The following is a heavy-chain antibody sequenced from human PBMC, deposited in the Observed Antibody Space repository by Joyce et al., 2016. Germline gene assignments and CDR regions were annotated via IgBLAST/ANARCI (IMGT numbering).Heavy chain of an antibody. CDR1: GFTFSNYG. CDR2: ITNDGRNK. V-gene: IGHV3-30*03. Sequence: QVQLVESGGGVVQPGRSLSLSCAASGFTFSNYGMHWVRQAPGKVLKWVAVITNDGRNKYYVDSVKGRFTISRDNSKNTLYLQMNSLRPEDTAGYYCARALGWDSNSCHDYWGQGTLVTVSS. D-gene: IGHD6-13*01. J-gene: IGHJ4*02. CDR3: ARALGWDSNSCHDY.